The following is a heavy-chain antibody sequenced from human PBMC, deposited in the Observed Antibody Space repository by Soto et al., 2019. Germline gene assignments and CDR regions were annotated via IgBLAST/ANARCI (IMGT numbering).Heavy chain of an antibody. CDR2: MSTSGIT. CDR3: ATLRAALDP. J-gene: IGHJ5*02. Sequence: SETLSLTCTVSGASITSHGWSWIRQPAGKGLEWIGRMSTSGITNYNPSLKSRVTMSVDTSKNQFSLNLSSVTAADTAVYYCATLRAALDPWGQGILVTVSS. V-gene: IGHV4-4*07. CDR1: GASITSHG. D-gene: IGHD6-25*01.